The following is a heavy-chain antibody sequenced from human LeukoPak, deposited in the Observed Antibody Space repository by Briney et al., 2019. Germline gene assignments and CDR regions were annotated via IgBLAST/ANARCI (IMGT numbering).Heavy chain of an antibody. CDR3: ARDWVYKIDY. CDR1: GFTFSSYW. Sequence: GGSLRLSCAASGFTFSSYWMHWVRQAPGKGLVWVSRISHDGIISYADSVKGRFTISRDNAKNTLILQMNSLRVEDTAVYYCARDWVYKIDYWGRGTLVTVSS. CDR2: ISHDGII. D-gene: IGHD5-24*01. V-gene: IGHV3-74*01. J-gene: IGHJ4*02.